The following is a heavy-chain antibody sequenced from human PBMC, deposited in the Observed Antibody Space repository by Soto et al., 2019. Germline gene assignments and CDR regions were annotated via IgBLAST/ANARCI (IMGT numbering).Heavy chain of an antibody. V-gene: IGHV3-23*01. J-gene: IGHJ4*02. CDR2: ISGSGGST. Sequence: GGSLRLSCAASGFTFSSYAMSWVRQAPGKGLEWVSAISGSGGSTYYADSVKGRFTISRDNSKNTLYLQMNSLRAEDTAVYYCAKISTDPTPYSSSWYFTGYFDYWGQGTLVTVSS. D-gene: IGHD6-13*01. CDR1: GFTFSSYA. CDR3: AKISTDPTPYSSSWYFTGYFDY.